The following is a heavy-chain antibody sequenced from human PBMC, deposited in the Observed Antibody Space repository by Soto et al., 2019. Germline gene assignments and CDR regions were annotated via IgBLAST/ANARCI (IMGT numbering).Heavy chain of an antibody. J-gene: IGHJ6*02. D-gene: IGHD6-19*01. CDR1: GASISSGDYL. Sequence: SETLSLTCTVSGASISSGDYLWSWIRQPPGKGLEWIGYIYYSGSTNYNPSLKSRVTISVDTSKNQFSLKLSSVTAADTAVYYCARVGAYSSGYHIARPPLLGYGMDVWGQGTTVTVSS. CDR2: IYYSGST. CDR3: ARVGAYSSGYHIARPPLLGYGMDV. V-gene: IGHV4-61*08.